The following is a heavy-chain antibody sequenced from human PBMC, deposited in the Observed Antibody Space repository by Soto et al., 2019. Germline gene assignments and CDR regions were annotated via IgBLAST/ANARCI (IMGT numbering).Heavy chain of an antibody. D-gene: IGHD3-10*01. CDR2: ISYDGSNK. CDR3: ARDGEFGVAPTGYFDY. Sequence: GGSLRLSCAASGFTFSSYAMHWVRQAPGKGLEWVAVISYDGSNKYYADSVKGRFTISRDNSKNTLYLQMNSLRAEDTAVYYCARDGEFGVAPTGYFDYWGQGTLVTVSS. V-gene: IGHV3-30-3*01. J-gene: IGHJ4*02. CDR1: GFTFSSYA.